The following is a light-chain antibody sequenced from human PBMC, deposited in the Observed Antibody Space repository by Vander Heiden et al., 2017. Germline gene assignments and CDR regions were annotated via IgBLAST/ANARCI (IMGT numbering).Light chain of an antibody. J-gene: IGLJ2*01. V-gene: IGLV3-21*02. CDR1: NLGSKS. Sequence: SSVLTQPPSVSVAPGQTARIPCGGNNLGSKSVHWYQQKPGQAPVLVFYDDSARPAGIPERFSGSNSGNTATLTISRVEAGDEADYYCQVGDRRSDPVVFGGGTKLTAL. CDR3: QVGDRRSDPVV. CDR2: DDS.